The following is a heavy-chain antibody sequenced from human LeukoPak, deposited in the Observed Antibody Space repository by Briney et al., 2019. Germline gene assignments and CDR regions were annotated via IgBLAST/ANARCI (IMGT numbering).Heavy chain of an antibody. CDR3: ARGQATVKTAYWFDP. V-gene: IGHV1-2*02. CDR1: GYTFTCYY. CDR2: INPNSGGT. J-gene: IGHJ5*02. Sequence: ASVKVSCKASGYTFTCYYMHWVRQAPGQGLEWMGWINPNSGGTNYAQKFQGRVTMTRDTSISTAYMELSRLRSDDTAVYYCARGQATVKTAYWFDPWGQGTLVTVSS. D-gene: IGHD4-11*01.